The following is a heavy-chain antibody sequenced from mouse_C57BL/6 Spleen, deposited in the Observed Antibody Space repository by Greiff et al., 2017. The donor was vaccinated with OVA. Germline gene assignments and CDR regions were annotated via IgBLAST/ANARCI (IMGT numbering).Heavy chain of an antibody. CDR1: GYTFTSYG. J-gene: IGHJ4*01. CDR2: IYPRSGNT. CDR3: ARRDSDDGYYDAMDD. Sequence: QVQLQQSGAELARPGASVKLSCKASGYTFTSYGISWVKQRTGKGLEWIGEIYPRSGNTYYNEKFKGKATLTADKSSSTAYLELRSLPSEDSAVFVWARRDSDDGYYDAMDDWGQGTTGTVSS. D-gene: IGHD2-3*01. V-gene: IGHV1-81*01.